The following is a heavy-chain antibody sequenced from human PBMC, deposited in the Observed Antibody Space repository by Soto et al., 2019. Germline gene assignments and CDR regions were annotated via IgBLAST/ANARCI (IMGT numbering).Heavy chain of an antibody. J-gene: IGHJ4*02. CDR3: TTGGIVGVGIDY. Sequence: EVQLVESGGGLVKPGGSHRLSCAASGFTFSHVWMNWVRQAPGKGLEWVGRIKSKTGGGATDYAAPVQGRFTISRDDLKDTVYLQMNSLKTEDTAVYYCTTGGIVGVGIDYWGQGTLVTVSS. CDR1: GFTFSHVW. V-gene: IGHV3-15*07. CDR2: IKSKTGGGAT. D-gene: IGHD1-26*01.